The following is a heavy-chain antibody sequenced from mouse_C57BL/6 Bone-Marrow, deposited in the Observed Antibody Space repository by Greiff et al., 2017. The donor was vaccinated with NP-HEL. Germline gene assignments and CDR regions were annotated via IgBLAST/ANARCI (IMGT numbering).Heavy chain of an antibody. CDR2: IDPETGGT. D-gene: IGHD1-1*01. Sequence: VQLQQSGAELVRPGASVTLSCKASGYTFTDYEMHWVKQTPVHGLEWIGAIDPETGGTASNQKFKGKAILTADKSSSTAYMELRSLTSEDSAVYYCTRENYYYGSSNWYFDVWGTGTTVTVSS. CDR1: GYTFTDYE. CDR3: TRENYYYGSSNWYFDV. V-gene: IGHV1-15*01. J-gene: IGHJ1*03.